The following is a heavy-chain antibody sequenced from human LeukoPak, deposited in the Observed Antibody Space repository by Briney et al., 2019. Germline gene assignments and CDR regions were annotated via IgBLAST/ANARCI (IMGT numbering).Heavy chain of an antibody. Sequence: PGGSLRLSCAASGFTSSSYSMNWVRQAPGKGLEWVSSISSSSSYIYYADSVKGRLTISRDNAKNSLYLQMNSLRAEDTAVYYCARDLYYYDSSGPFDYWGQGTLVTVSS. CDR1: GFTSSSYS. J-gene: IGHJ4*02. CDR2: ISSSSSYI. D-gene: IGHD3-22*01. V-gene: IGHV3-21*01. CDR3: ARDLYYYDSSGPFDY.